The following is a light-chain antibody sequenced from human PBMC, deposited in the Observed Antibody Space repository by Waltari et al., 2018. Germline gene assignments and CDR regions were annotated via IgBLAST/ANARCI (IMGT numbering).Light chain of an antibody. V-gene: IGLV1-36*01. J-gene: IGLJ2*01. CDR2: YDD. CDR3: AVWDDSLNGVV. Sequence: QSVLTQPPSVSQAPRQRVTIPCSGSSSNIGKNAVNGYQPLPGKAPKLLIYYDDLLPPGVHDRFSGSKSGTSASLAISGLQSEDEAYYYCAVWDDSLNGVVFGGGTKLTVL. CDR1: SSNIGKNA.